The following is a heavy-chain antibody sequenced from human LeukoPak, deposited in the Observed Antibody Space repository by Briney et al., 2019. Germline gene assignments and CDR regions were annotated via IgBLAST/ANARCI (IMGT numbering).Heavy chain of an antibody. Sequence: SETLSLTCSVSGGSINSYYWSWIRQSAGKGLEWIGRVYSSGSTNYNPSLESRVTMSVDTSKNQFYLKLTSVTAADTAVYYCAGVNYLAPFDYWGQGTQVTVSS. V-gene: IGHV4-4*07. D-gene: IGHD1-7*01. CDR2: VYSSGST. CDR3: AGVNYLAPFDY. J-gene: IGHJ4*02. CDR1: GGSINSYY.